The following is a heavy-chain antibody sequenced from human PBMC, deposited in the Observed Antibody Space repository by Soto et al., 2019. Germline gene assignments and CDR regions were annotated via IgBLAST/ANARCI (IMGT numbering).Heavy chain of an antibody. D-gene: IGHD5-12*01. Sequence: QVQLVQSGAEVKKPGASVKVSCKASGYTFTNFGISWVRQAPGQGLEWMGWISAYNGNTNYAQNFQGRATKTTDTSTSTAYMELMSLRSDDKAVYYCARGATPINYWGQGTLVTVSS. J-gene: IGHJ4*02. CDR2: ISAYNGNT. CDR1: GYTFTNFG. V-gene: IGHV1-18*01. CDR3: ARGATPINY.